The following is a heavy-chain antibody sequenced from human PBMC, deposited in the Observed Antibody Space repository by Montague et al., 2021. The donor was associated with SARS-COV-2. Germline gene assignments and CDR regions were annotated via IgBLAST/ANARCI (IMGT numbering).Heavy chain of an antibody. Sequence: ETLSLTCTVSGGSIGSSSYYWGWIRQPPGKGLEWIGSIYYSGSTYYNPSLKSRVTISVDTSKNQFSLKLSSVTAADTAVYYCARAFTDWLRYYGMDVWGQGTTVTVSS. J-gene: IGHJ6*02. CDR3: ARAFTDWLRYYGMDV. V-gene: IGHV4-39*01. CDR2: IYYSGST. D-gene: IGHD3-9*01. CDR1: GGSIGSSSYY.